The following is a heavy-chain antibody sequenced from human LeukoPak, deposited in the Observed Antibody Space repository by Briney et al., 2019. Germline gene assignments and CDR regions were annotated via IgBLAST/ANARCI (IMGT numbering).Heavy chain of an antibody. V-gene: IGHV1-46*01. CDR3: ARQEGIAAAGLQH. D-gene: IGHD6-13*01. Sequence: ASVKVSCKASGYTFTSYYMHWVRQAPGQGLEWMGIINPSGGSTSYAQKFQGRVTMTRDMSTSTVYMELSSLRSEDTAVYYCARQEGIAAAGLQHWGQGTLVTVSS. J-gene: IGHJ1*01. CDR2: INPSGGST. CDR1: GYTFTSYY.